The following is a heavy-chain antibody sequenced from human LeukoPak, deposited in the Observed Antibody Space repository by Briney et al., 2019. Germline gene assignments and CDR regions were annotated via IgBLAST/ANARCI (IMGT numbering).Heavy chain of an antibody. V-gene: IGHV3-30*04. J-gene: IGHJ4*02. D-gene: IGHD7-27*01. CDR3: ARAGFRGNWGIDY. CDR2: ISYDGSNK. Sequence: GGSLRLSCAASGFTFSSYAMHWVRQAPGKGLEWVAVISYDGSNKYYADSVKGRFTISRDNSKNTLYLQMNSLRAEDTAVYYCARAGFRGNWGIDYWGQGTLVTVSS. CDR1: GFTFSSYA.